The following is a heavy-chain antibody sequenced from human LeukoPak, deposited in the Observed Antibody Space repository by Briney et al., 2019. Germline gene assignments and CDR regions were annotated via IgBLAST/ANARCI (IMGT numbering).Heavy chain of an antibody. Sequence: SETLSLTCTVSGYSISSGYYWGWIRQPPGKGLEWIGSIYHSGSTYYNPSLKSRVTISVDTSKNQFSLKLSSVTAADTAVYYCARGPGGSSSSDFDYWGQGTLVTVSS. V-gene: IGHV4-38-2*02. CDR2: IYHSGST. D-gene: IGHD6-6*01. CDR3: ARGPGGSSSSDFDY. J-gene: IGHJ4*02. CDR1: GYSISSGYY.